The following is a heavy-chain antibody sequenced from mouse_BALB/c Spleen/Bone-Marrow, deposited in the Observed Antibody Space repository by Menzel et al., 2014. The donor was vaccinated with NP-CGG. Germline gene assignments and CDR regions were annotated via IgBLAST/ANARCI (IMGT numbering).Heavy chain of an antibody. CDR1: GYTFTDYV. Sequence: VQLQQSGPELVKPGASVKMSCKASGYTFTDYVISWVKQRTGQDLEWIGEIYPGSGNTYYNEKFKGKATLTADKSSSTAYMQLSSLTSEDSAVYFCARREYGNGGFAYWGQGTLVTVSA. CDR3: ARREYGNGGFAY. CDR2: IYPGSGNT. V-gene: IGHV1-83*01. J-gene: IGHJ3*01. D-gene: IGHD2-10*02.